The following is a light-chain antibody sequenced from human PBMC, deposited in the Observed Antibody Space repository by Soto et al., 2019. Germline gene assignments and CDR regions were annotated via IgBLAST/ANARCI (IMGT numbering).Light chain of an antibody. CDR2: GNN. Sequence: QSVLTQPPSVSGAPGQRVTISCTGSGXNIGSASEVHWYQQLPGTAPKLLIFGNNNRPSGVPARFSGSKSGTSASLAIAGLQAEDEADYYCQTYESALSTYVFGSGTKVTVL. CDR3: QTYESALSTYV. J-gene: IGLJ1*01. V-gene: IGLV1-40*01. CDR1: GXNIGSASE.